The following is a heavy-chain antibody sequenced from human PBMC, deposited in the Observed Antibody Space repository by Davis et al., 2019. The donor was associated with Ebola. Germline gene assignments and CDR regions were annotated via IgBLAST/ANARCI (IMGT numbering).Heavy chain of an antibody. V-gene: IGHV3-7*03. J-gene: IGHJ4*02. D-gene: IGHD3-16*01. CDR2: INQDGSGK. CDR3: ARNKGGFDY. Sequence: PGGSLRLSCAASGFAFSSFWVTWVRQAPGKGLEWVANINQDGSGKYYVGSVKGRFTISRDNAKNSLYQQMNGLRAEDTAVYYCARNKGGFDYWGQGALVTVSS. CDR1: GFAFSSFW.